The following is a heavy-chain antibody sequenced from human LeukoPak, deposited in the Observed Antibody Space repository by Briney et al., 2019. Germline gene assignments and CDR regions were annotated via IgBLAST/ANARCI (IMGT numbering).Heavy chain of an antibody. Sequence: SETLSLTCTVSGGSISSYYGSCIRQPPGKGLECIGYIYYSGSTSYRPSLKSRVTISVDTSKNQFSLKLSSVAAADTAVYYCARRLYGGNFDNWGQGTLVTVSS. J-gene: IGHJ4*02. CDR1: GGSISSYY. D-gene: IGHD4-23*01. CDR3: ARRLYGGNFDN. V-gene: IGHV4-59*01. CDR2: IYYSGST.